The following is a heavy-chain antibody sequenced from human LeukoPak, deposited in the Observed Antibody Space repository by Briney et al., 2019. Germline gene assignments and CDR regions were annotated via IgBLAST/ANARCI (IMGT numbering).Heavy chain of an antibody. V-gene: IGHV3-23*05. Sequence: GGSLRLSCEASGFTFSAYAMTWVRQAPGKGLEWVSSIGSDNKPHYSESVKGRFAISRDNSKNTLYLQMNSLRAEDTAVYYCANYRQSITAAGNSREFADYWGQGTLVTVSS. CDR3: ANYRQSITAAGNSREFADY. CDR1: GFTFSAYA. J-gene: IGHJ4*02. D-gene: IGHD6-13*01. CDR2: IGSDNKP.